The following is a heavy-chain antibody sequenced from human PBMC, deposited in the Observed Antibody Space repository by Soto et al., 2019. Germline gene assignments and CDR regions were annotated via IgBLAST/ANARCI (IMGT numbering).Heavy chain of an antibody. Sequence: QVQLQESGPGLVQPSETLSLTCTVSGGSITGYYWSWIRQPPGKGPEWIGNIHYSGSTNYNPSLKSRVTISVDSANNQFSLRLSSVTAAETAVYYCARHSYYSTPLRFDPWGQGTLVTVSS. CDR1: GGSITGYY. CDR2: IHYSGST. CDR3: ARHSYYSTPLRFDP. J-gene: IGHJ5*02. D-gene: IGHD4-4*01. V-gene: IGHV4-59*08.